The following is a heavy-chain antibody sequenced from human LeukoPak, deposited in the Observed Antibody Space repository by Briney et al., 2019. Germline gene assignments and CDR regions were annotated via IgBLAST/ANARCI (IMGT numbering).Heavy chain of an antibody. Sequence: PGGSLRLSCAASGFTVSSNYMSWVRQAPGKGLEWVSGISGRGDYTYYADSVRGRFTISRDNSKNTVYLQMNSLRAEDTAVYYCAKMEGYYFGSGSYSLDYWGQGTLVTVSS. CDR2: ISGRGDYT. J-gene: IGHJ4*02. V-gene: IGHV3-23*01. CDR3: AKMEGYYFGSGSYSLDY. D-gene: IGHD3-10*01. CDR1: GFTVSSNY.